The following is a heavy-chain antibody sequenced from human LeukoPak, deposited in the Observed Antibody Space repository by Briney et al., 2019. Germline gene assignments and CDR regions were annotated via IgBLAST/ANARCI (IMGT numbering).Heavy chain of an antibody. V-gene: IGHV3-23*01. CDR3: ARVNRQWLNDYFDY. CDR2: ISASGGTR. CDR1: GFTFLDCG. J-gene: IGHJ4*02. D-gene: IGHD6-19*01. Sequence: GGSLRLSCTASGFTFLDCGMSWVRQAPGKGLEWIATISASGGTRYYADSVKGRFAISRDNSKNTLYLQMNSLRAEDTAVYYCARVNRQWLNDYFDYWGQGTLVTVSS.